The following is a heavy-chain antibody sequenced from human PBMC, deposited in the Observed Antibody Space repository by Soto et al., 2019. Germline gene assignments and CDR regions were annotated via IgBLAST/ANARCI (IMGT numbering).Heavy chain of an antibody. Sequence: PGGSLRLSCAASGFTFSSYSMNLVRQAPGKGLEWVSSISSSSSYIYYADSVKGRFTISRDNAKNSLYLQMNSLRAEDTAVYYCATLPRGEQHDAFDIWGQGTMVTVSS. CDR3: ATLPRGEQHDAFDI. CDR2: ISSSSSYI. CDR1: GFTFSSYS. V-gene: IGHV3-21*01. J-gene: IGHJ3*02. D-gene: IGHD2-15*01.